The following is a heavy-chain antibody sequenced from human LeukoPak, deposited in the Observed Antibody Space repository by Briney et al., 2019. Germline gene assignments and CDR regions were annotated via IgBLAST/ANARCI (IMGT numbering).Heavy chain of an antibody. CDR2: VNLQGGT. Sequence: SETLSLTCDVSGGSITQTNYWTWVRQPPGKGLEWIGEVNLQGGTNYNPSLLRRVAISVDTSASHVSLQMTSVTAADTAVYYCARHVIFPDVDTSIISTWYFDLWGRGTLVTVSS. J-gene: IGHJ2*01. CDR1: GGSITQTNY. D-gene: IGHD5-18*01. V-gene: IGHV4-4*02. CDR3: ARHVIFPDVDTSIISTWYFDL.